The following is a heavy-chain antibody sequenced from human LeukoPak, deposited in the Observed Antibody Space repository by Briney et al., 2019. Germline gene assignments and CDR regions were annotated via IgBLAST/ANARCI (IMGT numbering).Heavy chain of an antibody. V-gene: IGHV3-23*01. Sequence: GGSLRLSCAASGFSFSSYGMSWVRQAPGEGLEGGSVISASGSNTIYADSVRGRFTISRDNYKKTLYIQMNRLRAEDTAVYFCAKGASGSHYYSFDYWGQGPLVTVSS. CDR3: AKGASGSHYYSFDY. J-gene: IGHJ4*02. CDR2: ISASGSNT. D-gene: IGHD1-26*01. CDR1: GFSFSSYG.